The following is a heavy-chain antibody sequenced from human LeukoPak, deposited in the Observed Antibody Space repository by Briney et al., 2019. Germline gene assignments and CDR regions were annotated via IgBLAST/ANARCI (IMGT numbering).Heavy chain of an antibody. J-gene: IGHJ4*02. CDR2: IYTSETT. V-gene: IGHV4-4*09. D-gene: IGHD2-2*01. Sequence: PSETLSLTCTVSGASISSYYWSWIRQPPGKGLEWIGYIYTSETTNFNPALRSRVTIPIDTSKNQVSLRLSSVTAADTALYYCARHGSPSSLSFFDIWGQGMLVIVSS. CDR3: ARHGSPSSLSFFDI. CDR1: GASISSYY.